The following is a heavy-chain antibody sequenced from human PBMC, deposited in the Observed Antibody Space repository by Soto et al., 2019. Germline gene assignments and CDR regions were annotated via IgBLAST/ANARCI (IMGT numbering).Heavy chain of an antibody. Sequence: GGSLRLSCAASGLTFSSYAMSWVRQAPGKGLEWVSAISGSGGSTYYADSVKGRFTISRDNSKNTLYLQMNSLRAEDTAVYYCAKSSVPGSSWSANFDYWGQGTLVTVSS. CDR1: GLTFSSYA. CDR3: AKSSVPGSSWSANFDY. D-gene: IGHD6-13*01. J-gene: IGHJ4*02. CDR2: ISGSGGST. V-gene: IGHV3-23*01.